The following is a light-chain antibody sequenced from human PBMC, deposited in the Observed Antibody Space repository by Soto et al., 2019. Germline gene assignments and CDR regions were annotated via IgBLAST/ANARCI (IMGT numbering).Light chain of an antibody. J-gene: IGKJ1*01. CDR2: AAS. CDR1: QDIDNW. V-gene: IGKV1-12*01. CDR3: QQGSSFPWT. Sequence: DIQMTQSPSSVSASVGDRVTITCRASQDIDNWLAWYQQKPGKAPKLLIYAASNLQSGVPSRFSGSGSGTAFTFTISSLQPEDFATYYCQQGSSFPWTFGQGTKVDIK.